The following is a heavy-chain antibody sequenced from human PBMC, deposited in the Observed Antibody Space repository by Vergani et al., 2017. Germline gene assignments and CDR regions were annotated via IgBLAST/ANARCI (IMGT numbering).Heavy chain of an antibody. CDR2: IHHSGDT. D-gene: IGHD3-10*01. J-gene: IGHJ6*02. Sequence: QVQLQESGPGLVKPSETLTLTCDVSDTSIMTNPYWGWFRQSPGKGLEWIGCIHHSGDTHYNSSLKSRVSISIVSSSKFSLSLTSVTAADTAIYYCARHRGSGGFFPSSYFYGMDVWAHGPTVTVSS. V-gene: IGHV4-38-2*01. CDR3: ARHRGSGGFFPSSYFYGMDV. CDR1: DTSIMTNPY.